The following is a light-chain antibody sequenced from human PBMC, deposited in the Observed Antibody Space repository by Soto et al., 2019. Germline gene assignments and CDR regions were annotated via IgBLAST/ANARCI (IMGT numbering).Light chain of an antibody. V-gene: IGKV3-15*01. J-gene: IGKJ2*01. Sequence: EIVMTQSPATLSVSPGERATLSCRASQSVSSNLAWYQQKPGQAPRLLIYGASTRATGIPDRFSSSGSGTEFTLTISSLQSEDSAVYCYQQYNNWPPYTFGQGTKLEIK. CDR2: GAS. CDR3: QQYNNWPPYT. CDR1: QSVSSN.